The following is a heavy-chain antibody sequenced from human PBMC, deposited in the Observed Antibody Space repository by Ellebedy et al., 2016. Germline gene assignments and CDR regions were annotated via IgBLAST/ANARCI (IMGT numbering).Heavy chain of an antibody. CDR1: GLSISSHW. V-gene: IGHV3-7*01. CDR3: ACSHVWYGFDI. D-gene: IGHD3-10*02. Sequence: GGSLRLSCAASGLSISSHWMSWVRQAPGKGLEWVANIQQDGSTKYFVHSEKGRFTVSRDNARNSLYLQMNSLGGDDTAVYFCACSHVWYGFDIWGQGTKVTVSS. CDR2: IQQDGSTK. J-gene: IGHJ3*02.